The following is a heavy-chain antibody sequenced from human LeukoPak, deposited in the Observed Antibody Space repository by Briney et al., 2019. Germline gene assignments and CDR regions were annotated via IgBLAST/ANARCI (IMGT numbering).Heavy chain of an antibody. CDR3: ARFGGGATKDDRLDY. CDR2: MNPNTGNT. CDR1: GYTFTGYY. Sequence: GASVKVSCKASGYTFTGYYMHWVRLAPGQGLEWMAWMNPNTGNTGFAQKFQGRVTVSRNTDISTAYMELNSLRSEDTAVYYCARFGGGATKDDRLDYWGQGTLVTVSS. D-gene: IGHD3-16*01. J-gene: IGHJ4*02. V-gene: IGHV1-8*03.